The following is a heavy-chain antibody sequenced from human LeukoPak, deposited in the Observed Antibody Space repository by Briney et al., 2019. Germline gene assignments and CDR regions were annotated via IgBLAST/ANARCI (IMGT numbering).Heavy chain of an antibody. D-gene: IGHD2-15*01. Sequence: SETLSLTCTVSGGSISSGGYYWSWIRQPPGKGLEWIGYIYHSGSTYYNPSLKSRVTTSVDRSKNQFSLKLSSVTAADTAVYYCARYRAAKQSKGDPGYYYYYMDVWGKGTTVTVSS. V-gene: IGHV4-30-2*01. CDR3: ARYRAAKQSKGDPGYYYYYMDV. CDR1: GGSISSGGYY. J-gene: IGHJ6*03. CDR2: IYHSGST.